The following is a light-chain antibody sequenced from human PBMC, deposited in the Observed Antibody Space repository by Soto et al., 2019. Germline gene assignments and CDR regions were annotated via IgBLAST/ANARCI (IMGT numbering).Light chain of an antibody. J-gene: IGKJ3*01. CDR3: QHRST. Sequence: EIVLTQSPATLSLSPGERATLSCRASQSVGTFFAGYQQKPGQAPRLLIYDASSRATGIPARFSGSWSETDFTLAISSLEPEDFAVYYCQHRSTFGPGTKVDLK. V-gene: IGKV3-11*01. CDR1: QSVGTF. CDR2: DAS.